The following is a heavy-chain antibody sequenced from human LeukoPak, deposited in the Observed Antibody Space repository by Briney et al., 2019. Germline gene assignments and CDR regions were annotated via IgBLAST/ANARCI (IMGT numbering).Heavy chain of an antibody. J-gene: IGHJ5*02. V-gene: IGHV4-59*01. CDR3: ARGSTGFDP. CDR1: GGSISSYY. Sequence: SETLSLTCTVSGGSISSYYWSWIRQPPGKGLEWIGYIYYSGSTNYNPSLKSRVTISVDTSKNQFSLKLSSVTAADTAVYYCARGSTGFDPWGQGTLVTVSS. D-gene: IGHD1-26*01. CDR2: IYYSGST.